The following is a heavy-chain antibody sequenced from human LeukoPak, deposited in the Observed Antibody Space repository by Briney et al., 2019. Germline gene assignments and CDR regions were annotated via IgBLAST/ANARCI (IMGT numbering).Heavy chain of an antibody. Sequence: ASVKVSCKASGYTFTSYAMHWVRQAPGQRLEWMGWINAGNGNTKYSQKFQGRVTITRDTSASTAYMELSSLRSEDTAVYYCATHSGSYWSYFDYWGQGTLVTVSS. V-gene: IGHV1-3*01. CDR3: ATHSGSYWSYFDY. CDR1: GYTFTSYA. J-gene: IGHJ4*02. D-gene: IGHD1-26*01. CDR2: INAGNGNT.